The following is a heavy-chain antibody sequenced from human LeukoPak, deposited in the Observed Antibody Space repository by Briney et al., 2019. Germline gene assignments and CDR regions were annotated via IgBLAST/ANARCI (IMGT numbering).Heavy chain of an antibody. CDR2: IYSGGST. D-gene: IGHD2-2*01. CDR3: ARPQPRPLGAFDI. J-gene: IGHJ3*02. V-gene: IGHV3-66*02. Sequence: GGSLRLSCAASGFTVSSNYMSWVRQAPGKGLEWVSVIYSGGSTYYADSVKGRFTISRDNSKNTLYLQMNSLRAEDTAVYYCARPQPRPLGAFDIWGQGTMVTVSP. CDR1: GFTVSSNY.